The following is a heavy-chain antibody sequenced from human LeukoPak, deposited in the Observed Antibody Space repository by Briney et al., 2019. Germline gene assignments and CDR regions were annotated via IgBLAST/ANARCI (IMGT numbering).Heavy chain of an antibody. CDR3: AREGNSGSYYLGYNWFDP. V-gene: IGHV1-2*02. J-gene: IGHJ5*02. CDR1: GYTFTGYY. D-gene: IGHD1-26*01. CDR2: INPNSGGT. Sequence: GASVKVSCKASGYTFTGYYMHWVRQAPGQGLEWMGWINPNSGGTNYAQKFQGRVTMTRDTSISTAYMELSRLRSDDTAVYYCAREGNSGSYYLGYNWFDPWGQGTLVTVSS.